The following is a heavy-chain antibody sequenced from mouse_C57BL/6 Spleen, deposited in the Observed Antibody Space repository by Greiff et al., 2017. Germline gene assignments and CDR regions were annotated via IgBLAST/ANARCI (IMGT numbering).Heavy chain of an antibody. CDR2: INPNNGGT. CDR1: GYTFTDYN. J-gene: IGHJ3*01. V-gene: IGHV1-22*01. Sequence: VQLQQSGPELVKPGASVKMSCKASGYTFTDYNMHWVKQSHGKSLEWIGYINPNNGGTSYNQKFKGKATLTVNKSSSTAYMALSSLTSEDSAVYCCAIYYDYDGWFAYWGQGTLVTVSA. CDR3: AIYYDYDGWFAY. D-gene: IGHD2-4*01.